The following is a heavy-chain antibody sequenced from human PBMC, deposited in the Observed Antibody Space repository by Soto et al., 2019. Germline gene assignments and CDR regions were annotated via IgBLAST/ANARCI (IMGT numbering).Heavy chain of an antibody. CDR3: ARDLIVVVVAATQGYYYYYGMDV. CDR2: TYYRSKWYN. Sequence: SQTLSLTCAISGDSVSSNSAAWNWIRQSPSRGLEWLGSTYYRSKWYNDYAVSVKSRITINPDTSKNQFSLQLNSVTPEDTAVYYCARDLIVVVVAATQGYYYYYGMDVWGQGNPGHRLL. V-gene: IGHV6-1*01. D-gene: IGHD2-15*01. J-gene: IGHJ6*02. CDR1: GDSVSSNSAA.